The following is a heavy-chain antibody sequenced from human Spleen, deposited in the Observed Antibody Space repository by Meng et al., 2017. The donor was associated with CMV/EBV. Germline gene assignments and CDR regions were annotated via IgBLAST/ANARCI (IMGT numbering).Heavy chain of an antibody. CDR1: GHTLTELP. J-gene: IGHJ4*02. Sequence: ASVKVSCKVSGHTLTELPRHWVRQTPGKGLEWMGAFDPEDGETIYAQRLQGRVTMTTDTSTSTAYMELRSLRSDDTAVYYCARELELNVWGQGTLVTVSS. V-gene: IGHV1-24*01. D-gene: IGHD1-26*01. CDR3: ARELELNV. CDR2: FDPEDGET.